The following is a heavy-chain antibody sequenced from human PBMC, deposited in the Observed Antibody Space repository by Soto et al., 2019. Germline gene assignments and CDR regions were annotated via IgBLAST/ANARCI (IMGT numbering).Heavy chain of an antibody. Sequence: SETLSLTCTVSSDSISSYYWSWIRQPPGKRLEWIGYISYSGSTDYNPSLKSRVTISGDTSKNQFSLKVSSVTAADTAVYYCARGTSWQLPSDYWGQGTLVTVSS. V-gene: IGHV4-59*01. D-gene: IGHD6-13*01. CDR2: ISYSGST. CDR1: SDSISSYY. J-gene: IGHJ4*02. CDR3: ARGTSWQLPSDY.